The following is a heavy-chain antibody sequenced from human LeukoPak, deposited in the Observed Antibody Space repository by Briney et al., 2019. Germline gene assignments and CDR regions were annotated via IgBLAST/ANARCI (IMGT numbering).Heavy chain of an antibody. CDR1: AFIFSDYY. CDR2: ISWNSGSI. J-gene: IGHJ4*02. D-gene: IGHD2-15*01. V-gene: IGHV3-9*01. Sequence: PGGSLRLSCEASAFIFSDYYMSWIRQAPGKGLEWVSGISWNSGSIGYADSVKGRFTISRDNAKNSLYLQMNSLRAEDTALYYCASQEGYCSGGSCPKGAFDYWGQGTLVTVSS. CDR3: ASQEGYCSGGSCPKGAFDY.